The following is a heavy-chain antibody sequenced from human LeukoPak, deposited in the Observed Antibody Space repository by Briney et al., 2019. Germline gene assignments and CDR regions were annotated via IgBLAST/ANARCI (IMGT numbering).Heavy chain of an antibody. J-gene: IGHJ4*02. V-gene: IGHV3-33*06. CDR3: AKASLEWLLSSSFDC. CDR1: GFTFSSYG. CDR2: IWYDGSNK. D-gene: IGHD3-3*01. Sequence: GGSLRLSCAASGFTFSSYGMHWVRQAPGKGLEWVAVIWYDGSNKYYADSVKGRFTISRDNSKNTLYLQMNSLRAEDTAVYYCAKASLEWLLSSSFDCWGQGTLVTVSS.